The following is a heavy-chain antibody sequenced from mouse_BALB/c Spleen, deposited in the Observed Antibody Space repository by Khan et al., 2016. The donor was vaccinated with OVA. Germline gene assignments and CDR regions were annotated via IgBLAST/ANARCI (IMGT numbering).Heavy chain of an antibody. V-gene: IGHV3-6*02. CDR1: GYSITSGYY. D-gene: IGHD2-1*01. CDR3: ESKSYGKGAY. Sequence: EVQLQESGPGLVKPSQSLSLTCSVTGYSITSGYYWNWIRQFPGNRLEWMGYISYDGSNNYNPSLKNRISITRDTSKKQFFLKLNSVTTEVTATYYCESKSYGKGAYWGQGTLVTVSA. CDR2: ISYDGSN. J-gene: IGHJ3*01.